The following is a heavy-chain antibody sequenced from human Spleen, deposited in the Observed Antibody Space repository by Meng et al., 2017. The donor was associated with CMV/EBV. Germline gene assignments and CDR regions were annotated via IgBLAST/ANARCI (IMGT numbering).Heavy chain of an antibody. CDR2: TYYRSKWYY. Sequence: CAVPGDSVSSNSADWNWIRQSPSRGLEWLGRTYYRSKWYYDYAVSVKSRITINPDTSKNQFSLQLNSVTPEDTAVYYCARLGDGFDYWGQGTLVTVSS. J-gene: IGHJ4*02. D-gene: IGHD2-21*01. V-gene: IGHV6-1*01. CDR1: GDSVSSNSAD. CDR3: ARLGDGFDY.